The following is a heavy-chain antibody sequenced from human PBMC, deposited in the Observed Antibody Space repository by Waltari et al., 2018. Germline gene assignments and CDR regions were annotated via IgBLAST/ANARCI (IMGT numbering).Heavy chain of an antibody. Sequence: QEQLQQWGAGLLKPSETLSLTCAVHGGSFSGYFWSWIRQPPGKGLEWIGEINHSGSTNYNPSLKSRDTISVDTSKNQFSLKLSSVTAADTAVYYCARATGGYYYGLGIFGARMDVWGQGTTVSVSS. CDR1: GGSFSGYF. J-gene: IGHJ6*02. V-gene: IGHV4-34*01. CDR3: ARATGGYYYGLGIFGARMDV. CDR2: INHSGST. D-gene: IGHD3-10*01.